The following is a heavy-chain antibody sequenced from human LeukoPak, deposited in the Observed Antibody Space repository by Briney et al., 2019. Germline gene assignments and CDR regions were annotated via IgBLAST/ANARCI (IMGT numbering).Heavy chain of an antibody. CDR3: SRYGFGGADFDY. CDR1: GFTFGNYA. Sequence: PGRSLRLSCTASGFTFGNYAVTWVRQAPGKGLEWVGFIRSKPYGGTAEYAASVQGRFTISRDDSKAIAYLEMNSLKTEDTAVYYCSRYGFGGADFDYWGRGTLVTVSS. V-gene: IGHV3-49*04. CDR2: IRSKPYGGTA. D-gene: IGHD3-16*01. J-gene: IGHJ4*02.